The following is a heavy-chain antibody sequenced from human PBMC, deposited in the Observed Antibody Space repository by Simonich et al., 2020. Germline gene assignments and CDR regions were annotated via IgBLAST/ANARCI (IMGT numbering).Heavy chain of an antibody. V-gene: IGHV3-48*01. D-gene: IGHD5-12*01. CDR2: ISSSSSTI. CDR1: GFTFSSYS. Sequence: EVQLVESGGGLVQPGGSLRLSCAASGFTFSSYSMNWVRQAPGKGREWVSYISSSSSTIYYADSVKGRFTISRDNAKNSLYLQMTSLRAEDTAVYYCARDSSYYAFDIWGQGTMVTVSS. CDR3: ARDSSYYAFDI. J-gene: IGHJ3*02.